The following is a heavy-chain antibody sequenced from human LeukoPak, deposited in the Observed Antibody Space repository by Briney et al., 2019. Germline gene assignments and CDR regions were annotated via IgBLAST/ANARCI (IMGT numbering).Heavy chain of an antibody. V-gene: IGHV3-74*01. J-gene: IGHJ5*02. CDR3: ARRRYCSSTNCYGDWFDH. Sequence: GGSLRLSCAASGFTFSNHWMHWVRQAPGKGLVWVSPINSDGNSTSYADSVKGRFTISRDNAKNTLYLQMNSLRAEDTAVYYCARRRYCSSTNCYGDWFDHWGQGTLVTVSS. D-gene: IGHD2-2*01. CDR2: INSDGNST. CDR1: GFTFSNHW.